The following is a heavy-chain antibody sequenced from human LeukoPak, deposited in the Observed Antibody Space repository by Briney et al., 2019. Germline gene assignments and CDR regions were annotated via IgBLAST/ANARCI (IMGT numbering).Heavy chain of an antibody. V-gene: IGHV3-23*03. D-gene: IGHD6-13*01. CDR2: IVGSGGNPYSDEST. CDR1: GLTLRLFS. J-gene: IGHJ5*02. Sequence: GGSLRLSCAASGLTLRLFSMNWVRQAPGKGLEWVSAIVGSGGNPYSDESTYYADSVKGRFTISRDNSKNTLYLQMNSLRAEDTAVYYCAKVHITSWSWWFDPWGQGTLVTVSS. CDR3: AKVHITSWSWWFDP.